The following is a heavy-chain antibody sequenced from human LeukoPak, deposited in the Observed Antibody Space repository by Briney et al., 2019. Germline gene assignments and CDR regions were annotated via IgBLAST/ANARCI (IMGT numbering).Heavy chain of an antibody. J-gene: IGHJ5*02. CDR3: ARGWQINSSGGFVDP. D-gene: IGHD6-6*01. CDR2: INPSSGAT. Sequence: ASLKVSCQASGYGFTDYYVHWIRQAPGQGLEWMGWINPSSGATIYAQKFQGRVTMTRDTFTTTAYMEINSLVSDDTAVYYCARGWQINSSGGFVDPWGQGTLATVSS. V-gene: IGHV1-2*02. CDR1: GYGFTDYY.